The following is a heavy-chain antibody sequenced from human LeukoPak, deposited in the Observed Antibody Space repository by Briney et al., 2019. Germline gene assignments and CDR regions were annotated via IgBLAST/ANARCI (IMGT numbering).Heavy chain of an antibody. V-gene: IGHV1-69*04. CDR3: AREDYYDSSGYYWSTHPLDY. Sequence: ASVKVSCKASGGTFSSYAISWVRQAPGQGLEWMGRIIPILGIANYAQKFQGRVTTTADKSTSTAYMELSSLRSEDTAVYYCAREDYYDSSGYYWSTHPLDYWGQGTLVTVSS. CDR2: IIPILGIA. CDR1: GGTFSSYA. D-gene: IGHD3-22*01. J-gene: IGHJ4*02.